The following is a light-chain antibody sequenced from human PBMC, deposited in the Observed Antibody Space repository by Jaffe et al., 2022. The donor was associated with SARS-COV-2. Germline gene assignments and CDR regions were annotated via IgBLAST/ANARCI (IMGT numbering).Light chain of an antibody. V-gene: IGKV1-39*01. Sequence: DIQMTQSPSSLSASVGDSVTITCRASQDINIRLNWYQQRPGKAPKFLIVAASTLQSGVPSRFRGGGSGTGFNLTISSLQPEDVATYYCQESYGTPYIFGQGTRVEI. CDR1: QDINIR. J-gene: IGKJ1*01. CDR3: QESYGTPYI. CDR2: AAS.